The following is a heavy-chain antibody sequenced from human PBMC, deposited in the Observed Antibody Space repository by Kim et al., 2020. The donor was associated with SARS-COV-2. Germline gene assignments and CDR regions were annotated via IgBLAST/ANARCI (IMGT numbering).Heavy chain of an antibody. D-gene: IGHD6-13*01. CDR2: IYYSGST. CDR1: GGSISSSSYY. Sequence: SETLSLTCTVSGGSISSSSYYWGWIRQPPGKGLEWIGSIYYSGSTYYNPSLKSRVTISVDTSKNQFSLKLSSVTAADTAVYYCARLIRIAAAGTRFDPWGQGTLVTVSS. CDR3: ARLIRIAAAGTRFDP. V-gene: IGHV4-39*01. J-gene: IGHJ5*02.